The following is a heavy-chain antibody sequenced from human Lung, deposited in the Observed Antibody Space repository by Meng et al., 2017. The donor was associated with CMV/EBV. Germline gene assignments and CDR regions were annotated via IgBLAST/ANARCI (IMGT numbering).Heavy chain of an antibody. CDR1: GFRFDDYG. CDR2: IRHDGTNK. CDR3: AKDLLLFGGTDAYFDQ. D-gene: IGHD3-16*01. V-gene: IGHV3-30*02. Sequence: GGSXRLXGAASGFRFDDYGMHWVRQTPGKGVEWVAFIRHDGTNKFYGDSVKGRFTISRDNSKNTVYLQMHSLRPEETAVYYCAKDLLLFGGTDAYFDQWGQGXLVTVSS. J-gene: IGHJ4*02.